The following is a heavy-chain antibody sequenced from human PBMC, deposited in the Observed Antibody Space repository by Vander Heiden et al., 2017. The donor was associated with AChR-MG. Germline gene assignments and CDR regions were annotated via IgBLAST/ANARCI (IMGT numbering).Heavy chain of an antibody. Sequence: EVQLLESGGDLVQPGGSLRLSCAASGFTFSRYAMSWVRRAPGTGPEWASGTRGSGGSTYYADSVKGRFTISRDTSKNTLYLQMNSLRAEDTAADYCAKDFFGSGTNYFDYWGQGTRGTGSA. CDR3: AKDFFGSGTNYFDY. V-gene: IGHV3-23*01. J-gene: IGHJ4*02. CDR2: TRGSGGST. D-gene: IGHD3-10*01. CDR1: GFTFSRYA.